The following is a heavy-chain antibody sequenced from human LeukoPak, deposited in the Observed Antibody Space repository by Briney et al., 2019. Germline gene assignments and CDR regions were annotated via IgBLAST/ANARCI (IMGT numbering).Heavy chain of an antibody. CDR3: ARSSGLDAFDI. D-gene: IGHD6-19*01. Sequence: GSLRLSCEGSAFIFSGHWMNWVRQPPGKGLEWIGEIYHSGSTNYNPSLKSRVTISVDKSKNQFSLKLSSVTAADTAVYYCARSSGLDAFDIWGQGTMVTVSS. CDR2: IYHSGST. CDR1: AFIFSGHW. V-gene: IGHV4-4*02. J-gene: IGHJ3*02.